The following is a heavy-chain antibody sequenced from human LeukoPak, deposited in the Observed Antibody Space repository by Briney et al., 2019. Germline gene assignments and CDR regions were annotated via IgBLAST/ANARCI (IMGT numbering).Heavy chain of an antibody. CDR2: IWSSTI. CDR3: ARGGRRTFDN. J-gene: IGHJ4*02. V-gene: IGHV3-11*01. D-gene: IGHD3-10*01. CDR1: GFSFSDYY. Sequence: GGSLRLSCAPSGFSFSDYYMSWIRQAPGKGLEWVSYIWSSTISYTDSVKGRFTISRDNAKNSLYLQMNSLRAEDTAVYYCARGGRRTFDNWGQGSLATVSS.